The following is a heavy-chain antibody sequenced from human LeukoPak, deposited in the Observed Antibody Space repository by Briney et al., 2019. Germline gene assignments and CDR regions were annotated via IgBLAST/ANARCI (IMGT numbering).Heavy chain of an antibody. J-gene: IGHJ4*02. CDR2: ISGSGDSR. Sequence: PGGSLRLTCAASGYTVSSYDMSWVRQAPGKGLEWVSAISGSGDSRYYADSVRGRLTISRDNSKNTLYLQMNSLRIEDTAVYYCARDDGTYFFDYWCKGTLVTVSS. V-gene: IGHV3-23*01. CDR1: GYTVSSYD. D-gene: IGHD1-26*01. CDR3: ARDDGTYFFDY.